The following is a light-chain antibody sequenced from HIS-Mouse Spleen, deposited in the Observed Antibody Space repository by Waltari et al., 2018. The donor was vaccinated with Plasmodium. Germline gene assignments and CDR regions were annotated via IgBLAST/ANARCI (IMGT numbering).Light chain of an antibody. J-gene: IGKJ1*01. CDR2: KAS. Sequence: DIQMTQSPSTLSASVGDRGTSTCRASQSISSWLAWYQQKPGKAPKLLIYKASSLDSGVPSRFSGSGSGTEFTLTISSLQPDDFATYYCQQYNSYQFGQGTKVEIK. CDR3: QQYNSYQ. V-gene: IGKV1-5*03. CDR1: QSISSW.